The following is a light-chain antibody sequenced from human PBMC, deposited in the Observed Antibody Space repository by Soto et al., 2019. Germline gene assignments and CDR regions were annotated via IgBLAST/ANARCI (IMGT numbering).Light chain of an antibody. Sequence: DIQMTQSPSSLSASVGDRVTITCRASQSISSYLNWYHQKPGKAPKLLIYSASSLQSGVPSRFSGSGSGTDFTLTISSLQPEDFATYDGQQSYTTPWTFGQGTKVEIK. CDR1: QSISSY. CDR2: SAS. CDR3: QQSYTTPWT. J-gene: IGKJ1*01. V-gene: IGKV1-39*01.